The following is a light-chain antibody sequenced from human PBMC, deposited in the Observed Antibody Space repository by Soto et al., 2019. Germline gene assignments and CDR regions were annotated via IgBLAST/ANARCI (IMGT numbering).Light chain of an antibody. CDR3: RSYTINRTLV. V-gene: IGLV2-14*01. J-gene: IGLJ2*01. Sequence: QSALTQPASVSGSPGQSITISCTGTSSDVGGYNYVSWYQQHPGKAPKLMIYDVNNRPSGVSNSFSGSKSGNTASLTISGLQAEDEADYYCRSYTINRTLVFGGGNKLPV. CDR1: SSDVGGYNY. CDR2: DVN.